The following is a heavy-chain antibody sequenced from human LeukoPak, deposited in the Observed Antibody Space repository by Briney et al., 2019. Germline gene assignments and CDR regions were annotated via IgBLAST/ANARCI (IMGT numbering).Heavy chain of an antibody. Sequence: GGSLRLSCAASGFTFSSYWMTWVRQAPGKGLEWVANIKQDGSGKYYVDSVKGRFTISRDNAKNSLFLQMNSLRAEDTAVYYCARDYDYSSWASDYYYGMDVWGQGTTVTVSS. CDR1: GFTFSSYW. CDR2: IKQDGSGK. V-gene: IGHV3-7*01. D-gene: IGHD6-6*01. CDR3: ARDYDYSSWASDYYYGMDV. J-gene: IGHJ6*02.